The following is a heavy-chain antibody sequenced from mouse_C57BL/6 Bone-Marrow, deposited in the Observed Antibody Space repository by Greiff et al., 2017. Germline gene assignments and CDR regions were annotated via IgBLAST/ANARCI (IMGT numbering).Heavy chain of an antibody. J-gene: IGHJ2*01. CDR1: GYSITSGYY. CDR2: ISYDGSN. Sequence: EVKLMESGPGLVKPSQSLSLTCSVTGYSITSGYYWNWIRQFPGNKLEWMGYISYDGSNNYNPSLKNRISITRDTSKNQFFLKLNSVTTEDTATYYCARRGTGVPYWGQGTTLTVSS. V-gene: IGHV3-6*01. CDR3: ARRGTGVPY. D-gene: IGHD4-1*01.